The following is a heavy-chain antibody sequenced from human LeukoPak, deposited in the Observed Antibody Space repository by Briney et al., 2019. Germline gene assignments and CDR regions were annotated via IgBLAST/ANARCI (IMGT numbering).Heavy chain of an antibody. D-gene: IGHD3-22*01. V-gene: IGHV4-34*01. CDR2: INHSGST. CDR3: ARGGYYDSSGYYPYYFDY. CDR1: GGSFSGYY. Sequence: SETLSLTCAVYGGSFSGYYWSWLRQPPGKGLEWIGEINHSGSTNYNPSLKSRVTISVDTSKNQFSLKLSSVTAADTAVYYCARGGYYDSSGYYPYYFDYWGQGTLVTVSS. J-gene: IGHJ4*02.